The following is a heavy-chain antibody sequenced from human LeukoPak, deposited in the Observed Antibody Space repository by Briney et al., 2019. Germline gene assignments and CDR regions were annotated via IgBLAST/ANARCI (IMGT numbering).Heavy chain of an antibody. CDR2: ISWNSGSI. D-gene: IGHD3-10*01. J-gene: IGHJ4*02. Sequence: GRSLRLSCAASGFTFDDYAMHWVRQAPGKGLEWVSGISWNSGSIGYADSVEGRFTISRDNAKNSLYLQMNSLRADDTAVYYCARGGLHRLWFGEFWGQGTLVTVSS. CDR1: GFTFDDYA. V-gene: IGHV3-9*01. CDR3: ARGGLHRLWFGEF.